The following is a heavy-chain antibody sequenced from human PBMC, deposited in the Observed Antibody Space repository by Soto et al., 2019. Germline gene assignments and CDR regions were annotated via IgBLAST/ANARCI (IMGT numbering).Heavy chain of an antibody. CDR1: GFTFSSYA. CDR2: ISYDGSNK. J-gene: IGHJ6*02. Sequence: GGSLRLSCAASGFTFSSYAMHWVRQAPGKGLEWVAVISYDGSNKYYADSVKGRFTISRDNSKNTLYLQMNSLRAEDTAVYYCARDTGDYYYYGMDFWGQGTTVTVSS. CDR3: ARDTGDYYYYGMDF. V-gene: IGHV3-30-3*01. D-gene: IGHD3-10*01.